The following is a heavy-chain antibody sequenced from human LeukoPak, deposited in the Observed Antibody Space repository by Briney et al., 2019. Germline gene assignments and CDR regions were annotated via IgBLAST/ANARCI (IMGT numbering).Heavy chain of an antibody. D-gene: IGHD3-9*01. Sequence: GASVKVSCKTSGYTFTDYYIHWVRQAPGQGPEWMGWINPNSGGTNYAQNLQGRVTMTRDTSISTAYMELSRLRSDDTAVYYCARGPHGRIYDILTGFDYWGQGTLVTVSS. V-gene: IGHV1-2*02. CDR2: INPNSGGT. J-gene: IGHJ4*02. CDR3: ARGPHGRIYDILTGFDY. CDR1: GYTFTDYY.